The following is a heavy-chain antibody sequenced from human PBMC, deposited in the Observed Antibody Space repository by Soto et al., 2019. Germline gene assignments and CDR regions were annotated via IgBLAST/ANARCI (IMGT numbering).Heavy chain of an antibody. J-gene: IGHJ4*02. Sequence: PFETLSLTCTVSGCSVSSGSYYWTWIRQSPGKGLEWMGYIISSGSTDYNPSLENRVTISVDTSKNEFSLKLRSVTAADTAVYYCARQWIAAAQYYFESWGQGMMVTVSS. V-gene: IGHV4-61*01. D-gene: IGHD6-13*01. CDR1: GCSVSSGSYY. CDR3: ARQWIAAAQYYFES. CDR2: IISSGST.